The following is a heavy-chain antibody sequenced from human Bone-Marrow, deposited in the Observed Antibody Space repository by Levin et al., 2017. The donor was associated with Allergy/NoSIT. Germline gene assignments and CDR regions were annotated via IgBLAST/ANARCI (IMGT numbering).Heavy chain of an antibody. Sequence: EASVKVSCKASGYTFTGYYIHWVRQAPGQGLEWMGRINPNSGGTNYAQEFQGRVTLTRDTSIITAYMELSRLSSNDTAVYYCARKDWNDGQGVDSWGQGTLVTVSS. CDR1: GYTFTGYY. D-gene: IGHD1-1*01. CDR2: INPNSGGT. V-gene: IGHV1-2*06. CDR3: ARKDWNDGQGVDS. J-gene: IGHJ4*02.